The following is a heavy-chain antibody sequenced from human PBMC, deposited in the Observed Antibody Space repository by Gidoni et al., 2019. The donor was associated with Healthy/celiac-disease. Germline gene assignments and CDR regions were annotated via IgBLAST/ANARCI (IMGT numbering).Heavy chain of an antibody. CDR1: GFTFSSYG. J-gene: IGHJ6*02. D-gene: IGHD6-19*01. Sequence: QVQLVESGGGVVQPGRSLRLSCAASGFTFSSYGMHWVRQAPGKGLEWVAVISYDGSNKYYADSVKGRFTISRDNSKNTLYLQMNSLRAEDTAVYYGAKYGSAWLASGGMDVWGQGTTVTVSS. V-gene: IGHV3-30*18. CDR2: ISYDGSNK. CDR3: AKYGSAWLASGGMDV.